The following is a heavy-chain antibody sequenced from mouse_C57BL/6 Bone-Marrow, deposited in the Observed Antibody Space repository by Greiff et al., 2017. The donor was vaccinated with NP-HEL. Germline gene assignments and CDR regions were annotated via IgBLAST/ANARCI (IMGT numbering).Heavy chain of an antibody. Sequence: EVQVVESGGGLVKPGGSLKLSCAASGFTFSSYAMSWVRQTPEKRLEWVATISDGGSYTYYPDNVKGRFTISRDNAKNNLYLQMSHLKSEDTAMYYCARDRGGTTYYAMDYWGQGTSVTVSS. CDR1: GFTFSSYA. CDR3: ARDRGGTTYYAMDY. V-gene: IGHV5-4*01. J-gene: IGHJ4*01. D-gene: IGHD4-1*01. CDR2: ISDGGSYT.